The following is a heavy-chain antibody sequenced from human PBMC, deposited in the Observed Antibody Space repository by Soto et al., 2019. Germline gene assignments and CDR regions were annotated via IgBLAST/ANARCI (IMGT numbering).Heavy chain of an antibody. Sequence: SETLSVTCTVSGGCVSSGSYYWTWIRQPPGKRREWIRHIYYSGSTNYNPSLKSRVTISVDTSKNQFSLKLRSVTAADPAVSYCARVDYRAVAGGNNWFDPGGQGTLVTVCS. CDR3: ARVDYRAVAGGNNWFDP. V-gene: IGHV4-61*01. D-gene: IGHD3-9*01. CDR1: GGCVSSGSYY. J-gene: IGHJ5*02. CDR2: IYYSGST.